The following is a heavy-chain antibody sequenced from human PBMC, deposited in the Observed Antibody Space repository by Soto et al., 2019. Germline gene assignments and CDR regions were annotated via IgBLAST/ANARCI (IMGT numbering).Heavy chain of an antibody. J-gene: IGHJ4*02. Sequence: QVQLQESGPGLVKPSETLSLTCTISGGSISPYYWSWIRQPPGKGLEWIGYIYYTGNTKYNPSLKNRATISIGTSQNHFSLRLSSVTAADTAVYYCVRVGGYYGDYPNFDYWGQGAQVTVSS. CDR1: GGSISPYY. CDR2: IYYTGNT. D-gene: IGHD4-17*01. CDR3: VRVGGYYGDYPNFDY. V-gene: IGHV4-59*01.